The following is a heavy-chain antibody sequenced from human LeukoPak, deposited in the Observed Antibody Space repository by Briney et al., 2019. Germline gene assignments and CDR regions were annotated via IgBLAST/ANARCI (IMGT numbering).Heavy chain of an antibody. D-gene: IGHD3-10*01. V-gene: IGHV3-23*01. CDR3: AKVGEAGYYYYYMDV. Sequence: PGGSLRLSCAASGFTFSSYAMSWVRQAPGKGLEWVSAISGSGGSTYYAHSVKGAFTISRDNSKNTLYLQMNSLRDEDTAVYYCAKVGEAGYYYYYMDVWGKGTTVTVSS. CDR1: GFTFSSYA. CDR2: ISGSGGST. J-gene: IGHJ6*03.